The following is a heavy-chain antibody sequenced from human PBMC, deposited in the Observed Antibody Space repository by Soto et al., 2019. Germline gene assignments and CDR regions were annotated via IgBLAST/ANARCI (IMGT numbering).Heavy chain of an antibody. Sequence: EVQLVQSGAEVKKPGATVKISCKVSGFKFIDYYLYWVQQAPGKALEWMGRVDPEDGETVYSEKFQGRLTLPADTSRDIAHMELRGLRSEDPAVYFCATTTAVIVAQGPMDVWGQGTTVIVSS. CDR1: GFKFIDYY. CDR3: ATTTAVIVAQGPMDV. CDR2: VDPEDGET. D-gene: IGHD2-21*01. V-gene: IGHV1-69-2*01. J-gene: IGHJ6*02.